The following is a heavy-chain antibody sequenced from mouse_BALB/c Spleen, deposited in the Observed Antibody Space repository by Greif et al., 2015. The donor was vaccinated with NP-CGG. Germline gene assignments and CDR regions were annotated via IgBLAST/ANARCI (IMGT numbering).Heavy chain of an antibody. CDR2: INPYNDGT. CDR3: ARGAPYYGNYESAMDY. D-gene: IGHD2-10*01. J-gene: IGHJ4*01. Sequence: EVQLQQSGPELVKPGASVKMSCKASGYTFTSYVMHWVKQKPGQGLEWIGYINPYNDGTKYNEKFKGKATLTSDKSSSAAYKELSSLTSEDSAVYYCARGAPYYGNYESAMDYWGQGTSVTVSS. V-gene: IGHV1-14*01. CDR1: GYTFTSYV.